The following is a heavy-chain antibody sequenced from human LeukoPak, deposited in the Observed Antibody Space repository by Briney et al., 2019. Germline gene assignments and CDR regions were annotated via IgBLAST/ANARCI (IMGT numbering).Heavy chain of an antibody. V-gene: IGHV3-7*02. CDR2: IKQDGSYK. CDR3: ATNVFSSDDY. J-gene: IGHJ4*02. Sequence: PGGSLRLSCSASGFTFSTYVMHWVRQAPGKGLEWVASIKQDGSYKYYVDSVKGRFTISRDNAKNLVYLQMNSLRAEDTAVYYCATNVFSSDDYWGRGTLVTVSS. D-gene: IGHD2/OR15-2a*01. CDR1: GFTFSTYV.